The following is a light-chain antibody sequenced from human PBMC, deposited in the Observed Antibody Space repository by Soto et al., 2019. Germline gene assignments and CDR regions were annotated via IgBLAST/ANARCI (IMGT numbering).Light chain of an antibody. Sequence: EIVMTQSPATLSVSPGERATLSCRVSQSVSSNLAWYQQKPGQAPRLLIYGASTRATGIPSRFRGSGSGTEFTLTISSLQSEDFAVYYCQQYNNWLSTFGGGTKVEIK. J-gene: IGKJ4*01. CDR1: QSVSSN. V-gene: IGKV3-15*01. CDR2: GAS. CDR3: QQYNNWLST.